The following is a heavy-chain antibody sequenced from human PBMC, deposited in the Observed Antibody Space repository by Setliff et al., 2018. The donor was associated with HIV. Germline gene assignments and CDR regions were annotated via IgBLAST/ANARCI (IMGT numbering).Heavy chain of an antibody. J-gene: IGHJ4*02. CDR2: INANKGNT. CDR1: GYSLTKYA. V-gene: IGHV1-3*01. Sequence: ASVKVSCKASGYSLTKYALHWVRQAPGQRLEWMGWINANKGNTKYSQKFQGRVTITWDTSASAAYMELSSLRSEDTAVYYCARDKTSIYYYTGSAYSDYFDFWGQGTLVTVSS. CDR3: ARDKTSIYYYTGSAYSDYFDF. D-gene: IGHD3-10*01.